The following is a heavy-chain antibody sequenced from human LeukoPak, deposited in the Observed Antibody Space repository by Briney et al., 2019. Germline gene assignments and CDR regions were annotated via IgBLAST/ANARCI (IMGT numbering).Heavy chain of an antibody. J-gene: IGHJ4*02. D-gene: IGHD1-26*01. V-gene: IGHV3-33*05. Sequence: PGGSLRLSCAASGFIFTSYAMHWVRQAPGKGLEWVAVISYDGTNKYYADSVKGRFTISKDTSKNTLYLQMSGLRAEDTAIYYCAKRGSKWDRDNWGQGTLVTVSS. CDR3: AKRGSKWDRDN. CDR1: GFIFTSYA. CDR2: ISYDGTNK.